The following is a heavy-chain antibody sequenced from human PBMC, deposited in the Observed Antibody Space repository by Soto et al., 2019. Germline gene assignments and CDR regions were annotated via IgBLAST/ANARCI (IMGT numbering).Heavy chain of an antibody. D-gene: IGHD6-19*01. J-gene: IGHJ4*02. CDR2: IKSETDGGTI. V-gene: IGHV3-15*07. CDR3: TPLALKYNSDWYPLSD. CDR1: GFTCSNVW. Sequence: ESGGGLVKPGGSLRLSCAGSGFTCSNVWMNWVRQAPGKGLEWVGRIKSETDGGTIDYAAPVKGRFTISRDDSNNTLYLQMNSLKTEDTATYYCTPLALKYNSDWYPLSDWGQGTRVTVSS.